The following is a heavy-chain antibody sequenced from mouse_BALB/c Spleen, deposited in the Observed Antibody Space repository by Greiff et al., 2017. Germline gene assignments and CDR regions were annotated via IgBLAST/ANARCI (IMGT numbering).Heavy chain of an antibody. Sequence: VKLQESGAELARPGASVKMSCKASGYTFTSYTMHWVKQRPGQGLEWIGYINPSSGYTNYNQKFKDKATLTADKSSSTAYMQLSSLTSEDSAVYYCARPNWDYAMDYWGQGTSVTVSS. CDR1: GYTFTSYT. CDR2: INPSSGYT. V-gene: IGHV1-4*01. D-gene: IGHD4-1*01. CDR3: ARPNWDYAMDY. J-gene: IGHJ4*01.